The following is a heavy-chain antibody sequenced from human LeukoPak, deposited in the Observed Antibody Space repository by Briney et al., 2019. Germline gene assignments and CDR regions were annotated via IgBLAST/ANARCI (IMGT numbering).Heavy chain of an antibody. J-gene: IGHJ6*02. V-gene: IGHV6-1*01. Sequence: SQTLSLTCAISGDSVSSNSAAWNWIRQSPSRGLEWLGRTYYRSKWYNDYAVSVKSRITINPDTSKNQFSLQLNSVTPEDTAVYYCARDDDTATVTAYGMDVWGQGTTVTVSS. CDR2: TYYRSKWYN. CDR1: GDSVSSNSAA. D-gene: IGHD5-18*01. CDR3: ARDDDTATVTAYGMDV.